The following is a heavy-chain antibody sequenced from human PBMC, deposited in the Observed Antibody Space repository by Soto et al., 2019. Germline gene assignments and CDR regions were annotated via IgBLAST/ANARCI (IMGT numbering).Heavy chain of an antibody. CDR1: GFTLSCCG. J-gene: IGHJ4*02. CDR2: ITYDGNNK. D-gene: IGHD6-19*01. CDR3: AKEQSSGYYRVVDY. Sequence: QVQVVESGGGVVQPGWSLRLSCAASGFTLSCCGMHWVRQAPGKGLEWVAVITYDGNNKHYADSVKGRFTISRDSSENTVYLQMNSLRVEDSAVYYCAKEQSSGYYRVVDYWGQGTLVTVSS. V-gene: IGHV3-30*18.